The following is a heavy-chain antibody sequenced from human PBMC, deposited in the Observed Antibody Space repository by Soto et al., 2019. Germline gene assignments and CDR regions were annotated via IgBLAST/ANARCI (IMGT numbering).Heavy chain of an antibody. CDR3: ARGIATGQLDP. V-gene: IGHV1-3*01. Sequence: QVQLVQSGAEVKKPGASVKISCKASGYTFTRYTMNWVRQAPGQRLEWMGWINPDNGNTKSSQKCQDRVIITRDTSASTAYMDLSSLRSEDTAVYYFARGIATGQLDPWGQGTLVSVPS. J-gene: IGHJ5*02. CDR1: GYTFTRYT. CDR2: INPDNGNT. D-gene: IGHD2-15*01.